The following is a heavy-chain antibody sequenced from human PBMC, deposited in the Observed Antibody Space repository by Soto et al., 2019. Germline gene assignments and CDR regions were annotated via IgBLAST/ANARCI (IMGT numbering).Heavy chain of an antibody. CDR2: IYRGGGT. D-gene: IGHD6-13*01. CDR3: ARSAYTTSWTGYYFDY. V-gene: IGHV3-53*01. J-gene: IGHJ4*02. Sequence: GGSLRLSCAASGFTVSSNCMSWVRQAPGKGLEWVSVIYRGGGTYYADSVKGRFTISRDNSKNMLYIQMNSLRAEDTAVYYCARSAYTTSWTGYYFDYWGQGALVTVSS. CDR1: GFTVSSNC.